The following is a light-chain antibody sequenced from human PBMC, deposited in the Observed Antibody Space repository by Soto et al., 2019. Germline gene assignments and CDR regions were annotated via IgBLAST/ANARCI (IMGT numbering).Light chain of an antibody. CDR3: SSYTSSSTLVV. CDR1: SSDVGGYNY. J-gene: IGLJ2*01. V-gene: IGLV2-14*01. Sequence: QSALTQPASVSGSPGQSITISCTGGSSDVGGYNYVSWYQQHPGKAPKLMIYDVSNRPSGVSNRFSGSKSGNTASLTISGLQAEDEGEYYCSSYTSSSTLVVFGGGTKLTVL. CDR2: DVS.